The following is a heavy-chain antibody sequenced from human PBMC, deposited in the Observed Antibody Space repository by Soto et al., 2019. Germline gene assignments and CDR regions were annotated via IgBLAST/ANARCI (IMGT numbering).Heavy chain of an antibody. CDR2: TIPISDTT. Sequence: GASVKVSCKASGGTFSRYAISWVRQAPGQGLEWMGGTIPISDTTNYAQKFQGRVTITADESTSTAYMELSSLRSEDTAVYYCARSQGSSTSLEIYYYYYYGMDVWGQGTTVTVS. CDR1: GGTFSRYA. CDR3: ARSQGSSTSLEIYYYYYYGMDV. D-gene: IGHD2-2*01. J-gene: IGHJ6*02. V-gene: IGHV1-69*13.